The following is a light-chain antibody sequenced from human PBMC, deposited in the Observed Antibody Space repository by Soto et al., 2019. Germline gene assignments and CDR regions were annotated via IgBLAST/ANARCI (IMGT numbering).Light chain of an antibody. J-gene: IGLJ3*02. CDR2: ENN. CDR3: GTWDSSLSAKV. CDR1: SSNIGNNY. Sequence: QSVLTQPPSVSAAPGQTVTISCSGSSSNIGNNYVSWYQQLPGTAPKLLIYENNKRPPGIPDRFSGSKSGTSATLGITGLQTGDEADYYCGTWDSSLSAKVFGGGTKLTVL. V-gene: IGLV1-51*02.